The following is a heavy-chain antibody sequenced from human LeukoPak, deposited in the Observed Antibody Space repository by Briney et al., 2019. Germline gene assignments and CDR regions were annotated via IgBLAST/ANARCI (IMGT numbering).Heavy chain of an antibody. D-gene: IGHD6-13*01. J-gene: IGHJ4*01. Sequence: GGSLRLSCEVSGFTFTDYWMNGVRQAPGKGPEWVASIRQDGSEKTYVDSVKGRFTISRDNTKNSLSLQLNGLRAEETAVYYCARDGTAAGLYFDLWGQGTLVTVSS. CDR2: IRQDGSEK. CDR1: GFTFTDYW. V-gene: IGHV3-7*01. CDR3: ARDGTAAGLYFDL.